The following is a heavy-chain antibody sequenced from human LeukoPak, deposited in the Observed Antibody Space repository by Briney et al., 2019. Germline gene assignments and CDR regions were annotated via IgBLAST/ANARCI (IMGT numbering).Heavy chain of an antibody. J-gene: IGHJ4*02. D-gene: IGHD5-12*01. CDR2: INPNSGGT. CDR1: GYTFTGYY. Sequence: ASVKVSCKASGYTFTGYYMHWVRQAPGQGLEWMGWINPNSGGTNYAQKFQGRVTMTRDTSISTAYMELSRLRSDDTAVYYCAKDEGDSGYSGYDSRPSFDYWGQGTLVTVSS. V-gene: IGHV1-2*02. CDR3: AKDEGDSGYSGYDSRPSFDY.